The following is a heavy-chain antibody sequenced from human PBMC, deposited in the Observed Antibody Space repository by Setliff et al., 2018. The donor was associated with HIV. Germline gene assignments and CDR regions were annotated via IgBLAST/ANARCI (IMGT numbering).Heavy chain of an antibody. CDR3: ARSGSSSPYYFDY. V-gene: IGHV4-31*03. J-gene: IGHJ4*02. D-gene: IGHD6-6*01. CDR2: IYYSGST. Sequence: PSETLSLTCTVSGGSINNDIYFWSWIRQYPGKGLEWIGYIYYSGSTYYNPSLKSRITIAVDTSKNQFSLRLSSVTAADTAVYYCARSGSSSPYYFDYWGQGTLVTVSS. CDR1: GGSINNDIYF.